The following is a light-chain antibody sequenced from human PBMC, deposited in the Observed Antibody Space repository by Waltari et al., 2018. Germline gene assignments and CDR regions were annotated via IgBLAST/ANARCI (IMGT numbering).Light chain of an antibody. CDR2: GAS. CDR1: QSVSRN. V-gene: IGKV3-15*01. Sequence: EIVMTQSPATLSVSPGERATLSCRASQSVSRNLAWYQQKPGQAPRLLIYGASTRATGIPARCSGSGSGTEFTLTISSMQSEEFAVYYCQQYNNWPPYTFGQGTKLEIK. J-gene: IGKJ2*01. CDR3: QQYNNWPPYT.